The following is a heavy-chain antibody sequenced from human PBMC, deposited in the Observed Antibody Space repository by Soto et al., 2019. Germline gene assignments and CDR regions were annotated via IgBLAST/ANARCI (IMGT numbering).Heavy chain of an antibody. J-gene: IGHJ6*02. CDR2: ISYDGSNK. D-gene: IGHD3-3*01. Sequence: PGGSLRLSCAASGFTFSSYAMHWVRQAPGKGLEWVAVISYDGSNKYYADSVKGRFTISRDNSKNTLYLQMNSLRAEDTAVYYCARDWVGVVILYYYYYGMDVWGQGTTVTVSS. V-gene: IGHV3-30-3*01. CDR1: GFTFSSYA. CDR3: ARDWVGVVILYYYYYGMDV.